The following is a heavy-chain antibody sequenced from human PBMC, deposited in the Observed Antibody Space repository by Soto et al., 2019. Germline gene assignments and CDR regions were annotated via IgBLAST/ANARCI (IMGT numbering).Heavy chain of an antibody. CDR2: IKQDGSEE. V-gene: IGHV3-7*01. Sequence: GGSLRLSCAASGFTFSTYWMSWVRQAPGKGLEWVANIKQDGSEEYYVDSVKGRFTISRDNAKNSLYLQMNSLRAEDTALYFCASIHVDTTMAPGRYYNYGLDVWGQGTTVTVSS. CDR3: ASIHVDTTMAPGRYYNYGLDV. CDR1: GFTFSTYW. J-gene: IGHJ6*02. D-gene: IGHD5-18*01.